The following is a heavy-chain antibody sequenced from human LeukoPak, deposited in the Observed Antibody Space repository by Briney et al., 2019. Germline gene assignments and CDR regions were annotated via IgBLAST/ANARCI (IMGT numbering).Heavy chain of an antibody. CDR1: DDSLISSFYS. V-gene: IGHV4-39*01. D-gene: IGHD1-26*01. Sequence: SETLSLTCTVSDDSLISSFYSWGWVRQPPGKGLEWIAAIYASGSSYYNPSLESRVTISVDTSKKQFSLKVKSVTAADTAVYYCARSGGGYLLKPWGQGPLFTSPQ. CDR3: ARSGGGYLLKP. J-gene: IGHJ1*01. CDR2: IYASGSS.